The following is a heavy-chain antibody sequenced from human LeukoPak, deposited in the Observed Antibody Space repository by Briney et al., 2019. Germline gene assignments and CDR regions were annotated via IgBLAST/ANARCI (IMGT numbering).Heavy chain of an antibody. Sequence: ESGPTLLNPTQTLTLTCTFSGFSFTTSRLRVGWVRHPPGKALEWLALISWNDDKLYSPYLKSRLTITKDTSENQVVLTMTNMDPVDTATYYCAHRPAYQTGGGAFDIWGQGAMVTVSS. V-gene: IGHV2-5*01. CDR2: ISWNDDK. CDR1: GFSFTTSRLR. J-gene: IGHJ3*02. CDR3: AHRPAYQTGGGAFDI. D-gene: IGHD2-8*02.